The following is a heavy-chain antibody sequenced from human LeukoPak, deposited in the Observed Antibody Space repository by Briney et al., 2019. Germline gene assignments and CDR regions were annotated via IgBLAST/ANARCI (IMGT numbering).Heavy chain of an antibody. CDR1: GGSISSYY. CDR2: IYYSGST. J-gene: IGHJ2*01. CDR3: ASSATPKVWYFDL. V-gene: IGHV4-59*01. Sequence: PSETLSLTCTVSGGSISSYYWSWIRQPPGKGLEWIGYIYYSGSTNYNPSLKSRVTISVDTSKNQFSLKLSSVTAADTAVYYCASSATPKVWYFDLWGRGTLVTVSS.